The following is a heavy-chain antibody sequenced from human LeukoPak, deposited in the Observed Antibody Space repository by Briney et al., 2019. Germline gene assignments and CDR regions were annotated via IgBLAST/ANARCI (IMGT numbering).Heavy chain of an antibody. CDR2: ISDSGGST. J-gene: IGHJ4*02. CDR1: GFTFSSYA. D-gene: IGHD1-26*01. Sequence: GGSLRLSCAASGFTFSSYAMSWVRQAPGKGLEWVSSISDSGGSTFYAASVKGRFTISRDNSENTLYLQMNSLRAEDTAVHYCAKDLVGTTLYYFDYWGQGTLVTVYS. CDR3: AKDLVGTTLYYFDY. V-gene: IGHV3-23*01.